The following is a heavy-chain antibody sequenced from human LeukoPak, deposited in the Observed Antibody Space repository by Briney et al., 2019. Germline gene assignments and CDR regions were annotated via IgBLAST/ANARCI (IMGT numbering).Heavy chain of an antibody. V-gene: IGHV7-4-1*02. Sequence: ASVKVSCKASGYTFTSYAMNWVRQAPGQGLEWMGWINTNTGNPTYAQGFTGRFVFSLDTSVSTAYLQISSLKAEDTAVYYCARLRITMVRGVVNWFDPWGQGTLVTVSS. J-gene: IGHJ5*02. CDR3: ARLRITMVRGVVNWFDP. CDR1: GYTFTSYA. D-gene: IGHD3-10*01. CDR2: INTNTGNP.